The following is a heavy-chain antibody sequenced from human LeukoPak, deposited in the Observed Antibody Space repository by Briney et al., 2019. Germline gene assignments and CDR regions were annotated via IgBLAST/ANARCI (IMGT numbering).Heavy chain of an antibody. Sequence: SETLSLTCTVSGGSISSGGYYWSWIRQHPGKGLEWIGYIYYSGSTYYNPSLKSRVTISVDTSKNQFSLKLSSVTAADTAVYYCARVRSGYYDSSGDAFDIWGQGTMVTVSS. J-gene: IGHJ3*02. CDR1: GGSISSGGYY. CDR2: IYYSGST. CDR3: ARVRSGYYDSSGDAFDI. D-gene: IGHD3-22*01. V-gene: IGHV4-31*03.